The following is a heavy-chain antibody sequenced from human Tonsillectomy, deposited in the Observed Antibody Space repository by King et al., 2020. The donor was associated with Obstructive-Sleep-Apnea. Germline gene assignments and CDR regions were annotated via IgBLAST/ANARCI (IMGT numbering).Heavy chain of an antibody. CDR3: EKGVRRPDGH. Sequence: VQLVESGGVVVQPGGSLRLSCAASGFTFDDYTMHWVRQAPGKGLEWVSRISWDVGSTYYADSVKGRFTISRDSSKNSLNLEMNSLRTEDTALYYCEKGVRRPDGHWVQGTLVTVPS. J-gene: IGHJ4*02. V-gene: IGHV3-43*01. CDR2: ISWDVGST. CDR1: GFTFDDYT.